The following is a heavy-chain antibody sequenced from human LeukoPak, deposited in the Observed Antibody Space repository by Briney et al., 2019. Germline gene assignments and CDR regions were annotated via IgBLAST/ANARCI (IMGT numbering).Heavy chain of an antibody. Sequence: ASVKVSCKASGYTFTGYYMHWVRQAPGQGLEWMGWISAYNGNTNYAQKLQGRVTMTTDTSTSTAYMELRSLRSDDTAVYYCARGPLFDYYDSSGYPYWGQGTLVTVSS. CDR2: ISAYNGNT. V-gene: IGHV1-18*04. CDR3: ARGPLFDYYDSSGYPY. CDR1: GYTFTGYY. D-gene: IGHD3-22*01. J-gene: IGHJ4*02.